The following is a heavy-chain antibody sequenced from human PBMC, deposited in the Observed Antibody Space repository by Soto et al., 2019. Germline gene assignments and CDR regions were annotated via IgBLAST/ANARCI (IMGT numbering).Heavy chain of an antibody. D-gene: IGHD3-9*01. J-gene: IGHJ4*02. V-gene: IGHV3-33*01. Sequence: QVQLVESGGGVVQPGRSLRLSCAASGFTFSSYGMHWVRQAPGKGLEWVAVIWYDGSNKYYADSVKGRFTISRDNSKNTLYLQMNSLRAEDTAVYYCARNKEDILTGYYPLVTLETDYWGQGTLVTVSS. CDR1: GFTFSSYG. CDR2: IWYDGSNK. CDR3: ARNKEDILTGYYPLVTLETDY.